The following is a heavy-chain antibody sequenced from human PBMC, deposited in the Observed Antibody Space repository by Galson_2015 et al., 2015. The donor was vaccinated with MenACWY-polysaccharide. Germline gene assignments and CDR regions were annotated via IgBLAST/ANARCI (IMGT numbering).Heavy chain of an antibody. D-gene: IGHD4-17*01. CDR2: IPYDGSNK. J-gene: IGHJ4*02. V-gene: IGHV3-30*02. CDR1: GLNFRNYG. CDR3: AKMVQQTTKNDY. Sequence: SLRLSYAASGLNFRNYGMHWVRQAPGKGLEWVAFIPYDGSNKYYPDSVKGRFTISRDNSKNTLYLQMNSLRVEDTAVYYCAKMVQQTTKNDYWGQGTLVTVSS.